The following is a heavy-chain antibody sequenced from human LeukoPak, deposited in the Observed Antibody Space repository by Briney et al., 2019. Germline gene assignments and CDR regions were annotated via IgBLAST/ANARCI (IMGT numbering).Heavy chain of an antibody. Sequence: SETLSLTCAVYGGSFSGYYWSRIRQPPGKGLEWIGEINHSGSTNYNPSLKSRVTISVDTSKNQFSLELSSVTAADTAVYYCARGLYYYGSGSYYNDYWGQGTLVTVSS. V-gene: IGHV4-34*01. CDR3: ARGLYYYGSGSYYNDY. D-gene: IGHD3-10*01. J-gene: IGHJ4*02. CDR2: INHSGST. CDR1: GGSFSGYY.